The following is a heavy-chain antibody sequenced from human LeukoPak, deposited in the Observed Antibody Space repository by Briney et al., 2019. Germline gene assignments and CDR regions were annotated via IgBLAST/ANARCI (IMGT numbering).Heavy chain of an antibody. D-gene: IGHD6-13*01. Sequence: GGSLRLSCAASGFTFSSYSMNWVRQAPGKGLEWVSSISSSSSYIYYADSVKGRFTISRDNAKNSLYLQMNRLRAEATAVYYFAREIKGGYRSSLFGEYIRDDAFDIWGEGTMVTVSS. CDR3: AREIKGGYRSSLFGEYIRDDAFDI. J-gene: IGHJ3*02. V-gene: IGHV3-21*01. CDR2: ISSSSSYI. CDR1: GFTFSSYS.